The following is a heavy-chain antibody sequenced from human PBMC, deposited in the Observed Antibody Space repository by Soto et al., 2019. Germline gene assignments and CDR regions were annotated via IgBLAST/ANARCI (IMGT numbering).Heavy chain of an antibody. CDR2: IYHSGST. CDR1: GGSISSSNW. D-gene: IGHD4-17*01. V-gene: IGHV4-4*02. CDR3: ARSSSDYGDYDPLYY. J-gene: IGHJ4*02. Sequence: SETLSLTCAVSGGSISSSNWWSWVRQPPGKGLEWIGEIYHSGSTNYNPSLKSRVTISVDKSKNQFSLKLSSVTAADTAVYYCARSSSDYGDYDPLYYWGQGTLVTVSS.